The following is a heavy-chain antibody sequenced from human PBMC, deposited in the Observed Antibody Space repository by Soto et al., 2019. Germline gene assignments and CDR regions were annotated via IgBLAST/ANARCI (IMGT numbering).Heavy chain of an antibody. D-gene: IGHD6-19*01. Sequence: PSETLSLTCTVSGGSISSGGYYWSWIRQHPGKGLEWIGYIYYSGSTYYNPSLKSRVTISVDTSKNQFSLKLSSVTAADTAVYYCASQRFTSSGWDSFDYWDQGTLVTVSS. V-gene: IGHV4-31*03. CDR3: ASQRFTSSGWDSFDY. CDR2: IYYSGST. CDR1: GGSISSGGYY. J-gene: IGHJ4*02.